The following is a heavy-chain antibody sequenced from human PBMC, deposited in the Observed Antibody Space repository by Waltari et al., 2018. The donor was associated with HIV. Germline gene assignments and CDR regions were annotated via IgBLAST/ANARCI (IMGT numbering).Heavy chain of an antibody. CDR2: INSDGRTR. D-gene: IGHD3-9*01. CDR3: ARASHYFEFSTFDGDYYFDL. CDR1: GFSVSNHW. J-gene: IGHJ4*02. Sequence: VQLVESGGGSIKSGGSLRLSCAASGFSVSNHWMEWVRQGPGKGLVWRGGINSDGRTREYADAVKGRFVISRDNARNTVYLQVNSLRVKDTAVYYCARASHYFEFSTFDGDYYFDLWGRGTRVAVSS. V-gene: IGHV3-74*01.